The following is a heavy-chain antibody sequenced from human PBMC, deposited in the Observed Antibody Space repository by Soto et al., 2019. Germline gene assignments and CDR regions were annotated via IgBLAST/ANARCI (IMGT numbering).Heavy chain of an antibody. D-gene: IGHD2-15*01. CDR2: ITDTGGDT. CDR3: ARGGMLNVDIVAKGRGDCSGGSCYGFDY. J-gene: IGHJ4*02. V-gene: IGHV3-23*01. Sequence: GGSLRLSCAASGFTFGSFAMSWVRQSPGKGLEWVSAITDTGGDTYHADSVKGRFTISRDNTKNTLYLQMNSLRVEDTAVYYCARGGMLNVDIVAKGRGDCSGGSCYGFDYWGQGTLVTVSS. CDR1: GFTFGSFA.